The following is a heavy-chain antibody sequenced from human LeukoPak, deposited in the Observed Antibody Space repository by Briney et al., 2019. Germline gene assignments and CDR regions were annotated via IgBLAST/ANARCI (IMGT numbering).Heavy chain of an antibody. J-gene: IGHJ4*02. Sequence: ASVKVSCKASGYTFTGYYMHWVRQAPGQGLEWMGWINPNSGGTNYAQKFQGRVTMTRDTSISTAYMELSRLRSDDTAVYYCATYSSGWTPFDYWGQGTLVTVSS. D-gene: IGHD6-19*01. CDR2: INPNSGGT. V-gene: IGHV1-2*02. CDR1: GYTFTGYY. CDR3: ATYSSGWTPFDY.